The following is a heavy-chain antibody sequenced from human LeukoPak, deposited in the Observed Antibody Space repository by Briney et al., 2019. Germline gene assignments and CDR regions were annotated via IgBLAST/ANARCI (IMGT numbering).Heavy chain of an antibody. CDR1: GYTFTSYD. CDR2: MNPNSGNT. Sequence: GASVKVSCKASGYTFTSYDINWVRQATGQGLEWMGWMNPNSGNTGYAQKFQGRVTMTRNTSISTAYMELSSLRSEDTAVYYCATAVATRGSWFDPWGQGTLVTVSS. CDR3: ATAVATRGSWFDP. V-gene: IGHV1-8*01. J-gene: IGHJ5*02. D-gene: IGHD6-19*01.